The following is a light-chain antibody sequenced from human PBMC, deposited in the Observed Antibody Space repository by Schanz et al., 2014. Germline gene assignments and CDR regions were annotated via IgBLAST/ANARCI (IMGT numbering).Light chain of an antibody. CDR2: DAS. CDR3: QQRSNWLT. CDR1: QSVSGSY. Sequence: EIVLTQSPGTLSLSPGERATLSCRASQSVSGSYLAWYQQKPGQAPRLLIYDASNRATGIPARFSGSGSGTDFTLTISSLEPEDFAVYYCQQRSNWLTFGGGTKVEIK. V-gene: IGKV3D-20*02. J-gene: IGKJ4*01.